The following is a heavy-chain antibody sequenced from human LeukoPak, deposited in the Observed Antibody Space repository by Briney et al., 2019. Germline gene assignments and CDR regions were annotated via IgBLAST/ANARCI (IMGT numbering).Heavy chain of an antibody. D-gene: IGHD2-2*01. J-gene: IGHJ3*02. CDR1: GGSISIYY. V-gene: IGHV4-4*07. CDR3: ARTNLPDSQGAFDI. Sequence: PSETLSLTCTVSGGSISIYYWSWMRRPGGKALEWLGRIHTTGSTNYNRSLKSRVTMSADTSKNQFSLKLSSVTAADTAMYYCARTNLPDSQGAFDIWGRGTLVTVSS. CDR2: IHTTGST.